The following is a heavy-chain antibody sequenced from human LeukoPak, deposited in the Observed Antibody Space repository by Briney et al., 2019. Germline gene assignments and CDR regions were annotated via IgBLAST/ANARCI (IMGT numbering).Heavy chain of an antibody. J-gene: IGHJ3*02. V-gene: IGHV1-69*13. D-gene: IGHD3-22*01. CDR2: IIPIFGTA. CDR3: ARDYYDSSGYGNRHAFDI. Sequence: SVKVSCKASGGTFISYAISWVRQAPGQGLEWMGGIIPIFGTANYAQKFQGRVTITADESTSTTYMELSSLRSEDTAVYYCARDYYDSSGYGNRHAFDIWGQGTMVTVSS. CDR1: GGTFISYA.